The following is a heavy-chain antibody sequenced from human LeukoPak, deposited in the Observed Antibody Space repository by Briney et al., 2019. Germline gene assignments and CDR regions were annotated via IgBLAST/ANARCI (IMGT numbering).Heavy chain of an antibody. V-gene: IGHV4-34*01. CDR2: INHSGST. CDR3: ARAALYFDSSAYSYYFDY. D-gene: IGHD3-22*01. Sequence: LRLSCAASGFTFSSYAMHWVRQPPGKGLEWIGEINHSGSTNYNPSLKSRVTISVDTSKNQFSLRLSSVTAADTAVYFCARAALYFDSSAYSYYFDYWGQGTLVTVSS. J-gene: IGHJ4*02. CDR1: GFTFSSYA.